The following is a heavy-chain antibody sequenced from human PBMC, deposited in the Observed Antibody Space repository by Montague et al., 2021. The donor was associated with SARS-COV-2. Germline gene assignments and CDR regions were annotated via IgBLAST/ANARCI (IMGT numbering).Heavy chain of an antibody. J-gene: IGHJ4*02. CDR3: ARHANWDWYYFDY. V-gene: IGHV4-59*08. Sequence: SETLSLTCGVSSGSINSYYWSRIRQPAGKGLEWIGYIYHYGSAKYNPSLESRVTISVDTSKNQFSLKLSSVTAVDTAVYYCARHANWDWYYFDYWGQGTLVTVSS. D-gene: IGHD7-27*01. CDR2: IYHYGSA. CDR1: SGSINSYY.